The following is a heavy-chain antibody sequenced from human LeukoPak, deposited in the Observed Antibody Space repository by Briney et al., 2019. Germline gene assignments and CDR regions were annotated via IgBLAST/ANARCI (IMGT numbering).Heavy chain of an antibody. CDR3: ARLYPRSRFDY. CDR1: GGSFSGYY. V-gene: IGHV4-34*01. CDR2: INHSGST. J-gene: IGHJ4*01. Sequence: SETLSLTCAVYGGSFSGYYWSWIRQPPGKGLEWIGEINHSGSTNYNPSLKSQVTISVDTSKNQFSLKLSSVTAADTAVYYCARLYPRSRFDYWGQGTLVAVSS. D-gene: IGHD2-15*01.